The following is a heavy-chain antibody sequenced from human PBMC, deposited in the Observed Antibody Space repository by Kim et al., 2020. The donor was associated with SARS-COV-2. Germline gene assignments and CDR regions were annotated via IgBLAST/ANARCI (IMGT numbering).Heavy chain of an antibody. CDR3: AKVAIVGASMRAFDI. CDR1: GFTFSDYA. D-gene: IGHD1-26*01. J-gene: IGHJ3*02. CDR2: ISGRDIST. V-gene: IGHV3-23*01. Sequence: GGSLRLSCAASGFTFSDYAMNWVRQAPGKGLDWVSAISGRDISTYYADSVKGRFTISRDNSKNTLYLQMNSLRAEDTAIYYCAKVAIVGASMRAFDIWGQGTMVTVSS.